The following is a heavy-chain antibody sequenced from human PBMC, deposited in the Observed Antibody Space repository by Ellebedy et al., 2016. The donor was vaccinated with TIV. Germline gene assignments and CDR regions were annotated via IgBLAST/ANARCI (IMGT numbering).Heavy chain of an antibody. V-gene: IGHV3-74*01. Sequence: GESLKISCAASGFTFSSYWMHWVRQAPGKGLVWVSRINSDGSSTSYADSVKGRFTISRDNAKNTLYLQMNSLRAEDTAVYYCARVSMEDAFDIWGQGTMVTVSS. CDR2: INSDGSST. D-gene: IGHD2/OR15-2a*01. CDR1: GFTFSSYW. J-gene: IGHJ3*02. CDR3: ARVSMEDAFDI.